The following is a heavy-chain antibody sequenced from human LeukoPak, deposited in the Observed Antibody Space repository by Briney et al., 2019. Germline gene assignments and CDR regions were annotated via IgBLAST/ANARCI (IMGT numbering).Heavy chain of an antibody. V-gene: IGHV4-59*01. CDR1: AAPITSYY. CDR2: DYYSGST. J-gene: IGHJ3*02. Sequence: PAETLSLTCTVSAAPITSYYWSWIRQPPGEGLEWIGYDYYSGSTNYNPSLKSRVAISVDTSKNQVSLRLRSVTAADPAVYYCARGGSIVGATPHDPFDIWGQGTVVTVS. CDR3: ARGGSIVGATPHDPFDI. D-gene: IGHD1-26*01.